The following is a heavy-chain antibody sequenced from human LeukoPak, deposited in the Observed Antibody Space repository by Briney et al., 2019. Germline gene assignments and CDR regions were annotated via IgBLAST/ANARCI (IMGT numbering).Heavy chain of an antibody. CDR3: ASQLPYSSGWYSPLDY. CDR2: IIPILGIA. J-gene: IGHJ4*02. D-gene: IGHD6-19*01. Sequence: SVKVSCKASGGTFSSYAISWVRQAPGQGLEWMGRIIPILGIANYAQKFQGRVTITADKSTSTAYMELSSLRSEGTAVYYCASQLPYSSGWYSPLDYWGQGTLVTISS. CDR1: GGTFSSYA. V-gene: IGHV1-69*04.